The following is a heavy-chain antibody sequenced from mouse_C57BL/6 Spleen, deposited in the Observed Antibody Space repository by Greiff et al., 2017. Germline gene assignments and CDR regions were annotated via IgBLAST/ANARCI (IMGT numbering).Heavy chain of an antibody. V-gene: IGHV1-80*01. CDR2: IYPGDGDT. Sequence: QVQLQQSGAELVKPGASVKISCKASGYAFSSYWMNWVKQRPGKGLGWIGQIYPGDGDTNYNGKFKGKATLTADKSSSTAYMQLSSLTSEDSAVYFSARKGTTVVARYFDVWGTGTTVTVSS. CDR3: ARKGTTVVARYFDV. CDR1: GYAFSSYW. J-gene: IGHJ1*03. D-gene: IGHD1-1*01.